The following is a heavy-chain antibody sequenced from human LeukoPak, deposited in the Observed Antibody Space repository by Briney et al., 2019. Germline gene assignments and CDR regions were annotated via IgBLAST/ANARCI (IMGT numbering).Heavy chain of an antibody. V-gene: IGHV1-46*01. CDR2: INPSGGST. CDR3: ARDEGGDYGDYSPYFDY. Sequence: ASVEVSCKASGYTFTNYYIHWVRQAPGQGLEWMGIINPSGGSTAYARKFQGRVTMTSDTSTSTVYMELSSLRSEDTAVYYCARDEGGDYGDYSPYFDYWGQGTLVTVSS. CDR1: GYTFTNYY. J-gene: IGHJ4*02. D-gene: IGHD4-17*01.